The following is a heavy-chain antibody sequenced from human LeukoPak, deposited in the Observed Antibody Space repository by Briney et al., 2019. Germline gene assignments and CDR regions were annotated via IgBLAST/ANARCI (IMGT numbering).Heavy chain of an antibody. V-gene: IGHV4-4*09. Sequence: SETLSLTCTVSGGSISSYYWSWIRQPPGKGLEWIGYIYTSGSTNYNPSLKSRVTISVDTSKNQFSLKLSSVTVADTAVYYCARHKRTPFYYYYYMDVWGKGTTVTVSS. CDR1: GGSISSYY. CDR2: IYTSGST. J-gene: IGHJ6*03. CDR3: ARHKRTPFYYYYYMDV.